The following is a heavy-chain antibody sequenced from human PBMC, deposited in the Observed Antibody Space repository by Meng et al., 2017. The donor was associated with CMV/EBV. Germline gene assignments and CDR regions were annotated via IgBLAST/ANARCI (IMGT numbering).Heavy chain of an antibody. Sequence: SVKVSCKASGGTFSSYAISWVRQAPGQGLEWMGGIIPIFGTANYAQKFQGRVTITTDESTSTAYMELSSPRSEDTAVYYCARADIVVVPAAPRFRYYYYGMDVWGQGTTVTVSS. D-gene: IGHD2-2*01. J-gene: IGHJ6*02. V-gene: IGHV1-69*05. CDR2: IIPIFGTA. CDR1: GGTFSSYA. CDR3: ARADIVVVPAAPRFRYYYYGMDV.